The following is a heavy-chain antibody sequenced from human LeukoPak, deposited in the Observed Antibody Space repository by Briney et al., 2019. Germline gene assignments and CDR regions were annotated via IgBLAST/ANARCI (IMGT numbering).Heavy chain of an antibody. V-gene: IGHV4-59*10. J-gene: IGHJ4*02. CDR1: GGSFSGYY. CDR2: IYTSGST. D-gene: IGHD5-18*01. CDR3: ARSYGYHFDY. Sequence: SETLSLTCAVYGGSFSGYYWSWIRQPAGKGLEWIGRIYTSGSTNYNPSLKSRVTMSVDTSKNQFSLKLSSVTAADTAVYYCARSYGYHFDYWGQGTLVTVSS.